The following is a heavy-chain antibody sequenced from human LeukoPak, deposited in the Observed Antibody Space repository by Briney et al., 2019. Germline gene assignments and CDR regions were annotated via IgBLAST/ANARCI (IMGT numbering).Heavy chain of an antibody. D-gene: IGHD4-17*01. CDR2: IIPIFGTA. CDR1: GGTFSSYA. J-gene: IGHJ4*02. CDR3: ARDRDYGDDECFFDY. V-gene: IGHV1-69*01. Sequence: GSSVKVSCKASGGTFSSYAISWVRQAPGQGLEWMGGIIPIFGTANYAQKFQGRVTITADESTSTAYMELSSLRSEDRAVYYCARDRDYGDDECFFDYWGQGTLVTVSS.